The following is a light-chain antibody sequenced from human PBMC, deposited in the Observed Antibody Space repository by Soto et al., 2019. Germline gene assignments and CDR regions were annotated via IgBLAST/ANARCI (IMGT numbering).Light chain of an antibody. CDR1: SSNIGAGQD. J-gene: IGLJ1*01. V-gene: IGLV1-40*01. CDR2: DSN. Sequence: QSFLTQPPSVSGAPGQRVTISCTGTSSNIGAGQDVHWYRQLPGAAPKFLISDSNNRASGVPDRFSVSKSGASASLAITGLRAEDEGDYFCQSYGTSLSGLYVFGTGTKVT. CDR3: QSYGTSLSGLYV.